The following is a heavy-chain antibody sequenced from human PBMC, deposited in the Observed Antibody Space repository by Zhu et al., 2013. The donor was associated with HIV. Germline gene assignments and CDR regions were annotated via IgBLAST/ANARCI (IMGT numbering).Heavy chain of an antibody. V-gene: IGHV4-38-2*01. Sequence: QVQLQESGPGLVKPSETLSLTCAVSGYSISSGYYWGWIRQPPGKGLEWIGSIYHSGSTYYNPSLKSRVTISVDTSKNRFSLKLSSVTAADTAVYYCARVGTMVRGVLKNWFDPWGQGTLVTVSS. CDR1: GYSISSGYY. D-gene: IGHD3-10*01. CDR3: ARVGTMVRGVLKNWFDP. J-gene: IGHJ5*02. CDR2: IYHSGST.